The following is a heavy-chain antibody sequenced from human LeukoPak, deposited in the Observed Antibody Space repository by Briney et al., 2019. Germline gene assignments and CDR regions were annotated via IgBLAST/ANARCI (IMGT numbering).Heavy chain of an antibody. CDR1: GFTFSSYG. CDR3: AKDYIPYSSSWYSTDY. J-gene: IGHJ4*02. D-gene: IGHD6-13*01. CDR2: ISYDGSNK. V-gene: IGHV3-30*18. Sequence: PGRSLRLSCAASGFTFSSYGMHCVRQAPGKGLEWVAVISYDGSNKYYADSVKGRFTISRDNSKNTLYLQMNSLRAEDTAVYYCAKDYIPYSSSWYSTDYWGQGTLVTVSS.